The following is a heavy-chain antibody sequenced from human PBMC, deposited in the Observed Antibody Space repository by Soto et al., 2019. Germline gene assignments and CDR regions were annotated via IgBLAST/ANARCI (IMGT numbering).Heavy chain of an antibody. Sequence: SETLSLTCTVSGGSISSSSYYWGWIRQPPGKGLGWIGSIYYSGSTYYNPSLKSRVTISVDTSKNQFSLKLSSVTTADTAVYYCARHGLGIGAFDIWGQGTMVTVSS. CDR1: GGSISSSSYY. CDR2: IYYSGST. V-gene: IGHV4-39*01. D-gene: IGHD7-27*01. CDR3: ARHGLGIGAFDI. J-gene: IGHJ3*02.